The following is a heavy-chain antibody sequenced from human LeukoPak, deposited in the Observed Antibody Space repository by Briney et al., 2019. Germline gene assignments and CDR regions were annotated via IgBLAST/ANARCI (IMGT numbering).Heavy chain of an antibody. D-gene: IGHD2-15*01. J-gene: IGHJ4*02. CDR2: INHSGST. CDR3: AASVVVVAARDY. V-gene: IGHV4-34*01. CDR1: GGSISGYY. Sequence: SETLSLTCTVSGGSISGYYLSWIRQPPGKGLEWIGEINHSGSTNYNPSLKSRVTISVDTSKNQFSLKLSSVTAADTAVYYCAASVVVVAARDYWGQGTLVTVSS.